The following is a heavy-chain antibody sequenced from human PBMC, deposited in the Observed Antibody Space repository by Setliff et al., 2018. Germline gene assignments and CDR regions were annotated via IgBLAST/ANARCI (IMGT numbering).Heavy chain of an antibody. Sequence: ASVKVSCKASGGTFSSYGISWVRQAPGQGLEWMGGTIPMFGSTKYAQKFQERVTIIKDESTSTAYMEVSSLRTEDTAMYYCAREGVDTRSSTDYRYYMDVWGKGTTVTVSS. CDR2: TIPMFGST. D-gene: IGHD5-18*01. J-gene: IGHJ6*03. V-gene: IGHV1-69*05. CDR3: AREGVDTRSSTDYRYYMDV. CDR1: GGTFSSYG.